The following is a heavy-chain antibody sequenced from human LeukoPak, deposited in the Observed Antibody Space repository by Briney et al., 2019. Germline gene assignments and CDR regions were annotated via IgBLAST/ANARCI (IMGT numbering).Heavy chain of an antibody. Sequence: SETLSLTCAVYGGSFSGYYWSWIRQPPGKGLEWIGEINHSGSTNYNPSLKSRVTISVDTSKNQFSLKLSSVTAADTAVYYCARVFGYSCGPYYFDYWGQGTLVTVSS. CDR2: INHSGST. J-gene: IGHJ4*02. V-gene: IGHV4-34*01. D-gene: IGHD5-18*01. CDR1: GGSFSGYY. CDR3: ARVFGYSCGPYYFDY.